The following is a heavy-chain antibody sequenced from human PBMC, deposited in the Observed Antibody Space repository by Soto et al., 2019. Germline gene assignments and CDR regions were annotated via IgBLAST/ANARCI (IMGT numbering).Heavy chain of an antibody. CDR2: LYWDDDK. D-gene: IGHD2-21*02. CDR3: VQSRCGGDCLQIYSSHSYYGLDG. Sequence: QITLKESGPTLVKPTQTLTLTCTFSGLSLRTTGVGVGWVRQPPGKALEWLALLYWDDDKRYSPSLKSRLTITKDTSEKQVVLTMTNMDTVDTATYYCVQSRCGGDCLQIYSSHSYYGLDGGGQGTTVTVSS. V-gene: IGHV2-5*02. J-gene: IGHJ6*02. CDR1: GLSLRTTGVG.